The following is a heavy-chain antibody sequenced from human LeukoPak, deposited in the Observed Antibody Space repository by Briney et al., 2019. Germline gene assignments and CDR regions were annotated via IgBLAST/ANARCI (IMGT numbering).Heavy chain of an antibody. J-gene: IGHJ4*02. CDR1: ELTFSSYW. CDR2: IKQDGSEK. V-gene: IGHV3-7*01. Sequence: PGGSLRPSCAASELTFSSYWMSWVRQAPGKGLGWVANIKQDGSEKYYVDSVKGRFTISRDNAKNSLYLQMNSLRAEDTAVYYCARDSPDSTFDYWGQGTLVTVSS. CDR3: ARDSPDSTFDY. D-gene: IGHD2/OR15-2a*01.